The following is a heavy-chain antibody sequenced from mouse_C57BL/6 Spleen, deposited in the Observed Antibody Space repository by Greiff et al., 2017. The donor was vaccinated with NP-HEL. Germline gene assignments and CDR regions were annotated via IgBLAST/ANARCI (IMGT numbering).Heavy chain of an antibody. D-gene: IGHD1-1*01. J-gene: IGHJ2*01. Sequence: QVQLQQSGPELVKPGASVKISCKASGYAFSSSWMNWVKQRPGKGLEWIGRIYPGDGDTNYNGKFKGKATLTADKSSSTAYMQLSSLTSEDSAVYFCAREAEYYGSRAYYFDYWGQGTTLTVSS. CDR3: AREAEYYGSRAYYFDY. CDR2: IYPGDGDT. V-gene: IGHV1-82*01. CDR1: GYAFSSSW.